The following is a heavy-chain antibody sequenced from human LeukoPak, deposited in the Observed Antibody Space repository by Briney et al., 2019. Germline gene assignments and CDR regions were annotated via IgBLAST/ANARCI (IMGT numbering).Heavy chain of an antibody. V-gene: IGHV5-51*01. D-gene: IGHD1-26*01. CDR3: AGSIVGATYFGNHDAFDI. CDR1: GYTFTSYG. J-gene: IGHJ3*02. Sequence: ASVKVSCKASGYTFTSYGIGWVRQMPGKGLEWMGIIYPGDSDTRYGPSFQGQVTISADKSISTAYLQWSSLKASDTAMYYCAGSIVGATYFGNHDAFDIWGQGTMVTVSS. CDR2: IYPGDSDT.